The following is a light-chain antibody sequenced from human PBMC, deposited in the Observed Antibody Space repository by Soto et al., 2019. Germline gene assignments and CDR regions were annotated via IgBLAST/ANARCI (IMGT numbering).Light chain of an antibody. CDR1: QSVASTY. V-gene: IGKV3-20*01. J-gene: IGKJ4*01. CDR3: QQYGSSPLT. CDR2: GTS. Sequence: EIVLTQSPDTLSLSPGERATLSCRASQSVASTYLGWYQQKPGQAPRLLIYGTSSRATGITDRFSGSGSGTDFTLTISRLEPEDLAVYYCQQYGSSPLTFGGGTKVQIK.